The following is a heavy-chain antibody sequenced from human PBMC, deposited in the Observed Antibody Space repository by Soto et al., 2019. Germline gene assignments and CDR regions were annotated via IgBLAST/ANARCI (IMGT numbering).Heavy chain of an antibody. CDR2: ISYDGSKK. Sequence: GGSLRLSCAASGFTFSSYGMHWVRQAPGKGLEWVAVISYDGSKKYYADSVKGRFTISRDISKNTLFLQMNSLRAEDTAIYYCAKKVNSGPGSQYFDYWGQGTLVTVSS. CDR1: GFTFSSYG. V-gene: IGHV3-30*18. D-gene: IGHD3-10*01. CDR3: AKKVNSGPGSQYFDY. J-gene: IGHJ4*02.